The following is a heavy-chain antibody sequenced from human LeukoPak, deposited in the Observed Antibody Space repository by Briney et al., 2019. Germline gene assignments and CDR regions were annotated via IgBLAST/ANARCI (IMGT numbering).Heavy chain of an antibody. CDR1: GGSISSRTYY. V-gene: IGHV4-39*01. CDR3: ASQVYCSAGSCYSNF. Sequence: SETLSLXCTVSGGSISSRTYYWGWIRQPPGKGPEWIGNIYYSSWSTYYNPSLKSRVTISVDTSKNQFSLKLSSVTAADTAVYYCASQVYCSAGSCYSNFWGQGTLVTVSS. J-gene: IGHJ4*02. CDR2: IYYSSWST. D-gene: IGHD2-15*01.